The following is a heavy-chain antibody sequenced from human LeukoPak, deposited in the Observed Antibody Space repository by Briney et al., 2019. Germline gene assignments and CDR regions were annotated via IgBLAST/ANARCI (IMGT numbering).Heavy chain of an antibody. CDR2: INRSGST. V-gene: IGHV4-34*01. Sequence: PSETLSLTCAVYGGSFSGYYWSWIRQPPGKGLEWIGEINRSGSTNYNPSLKSRVTISVDTSKNQFSLKLSSVTAADTAVFYCARLYWRYMDVWGKGTTVTVSS. CDR1: GGSFSGYY. CDR3: ARLYWRYMDV. D-gene: IGHD1-1*01. J-gene: IGHJ6*03.